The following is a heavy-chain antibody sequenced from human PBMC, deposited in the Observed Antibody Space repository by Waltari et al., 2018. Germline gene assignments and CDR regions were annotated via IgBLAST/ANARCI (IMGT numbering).Heavy chain of an antibody. CDR3: PRYCTGTTCLSRDAN. V-gene: IGHV3-15*01. CDR2: IKSTNAGGAT. J-gene: IGHJ4*02. CDR1: GFPFTTSW. Sequence: EVHLVESGGGLVEPGGSLRLSCAASGFPFTTSWMSWVRQAPGKGLGWVGRIKSTNAGGATDYAAPVKGRFTISRDDSKNMLYLQMNNLKTEDTGVYYCPRYCTGTTCLSRDANWGQGTLVTVSS. D-gene: IGHD2-8*02.